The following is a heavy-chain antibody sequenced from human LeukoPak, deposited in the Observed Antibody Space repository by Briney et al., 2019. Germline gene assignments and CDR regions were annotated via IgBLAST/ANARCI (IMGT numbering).Heavy chain of an antibody. CDR3: AKDSDLDY. D-gene: IGHD2-21*02. J-gene: IGHJ4*02. V-gene: IGHV3-9*01. CDR1: GFTFDDYA. CDR2: ISWNSGSI. Sequence: GGSLRLSCAASGFTFDDYAMHWVRQAPGEGLEWVSGISWNSGSIGYADSVKGRFTISRDNAKNSLYLQMNSLRAEDTALYYCAKDSDLDYWGQGTLVTVSS.